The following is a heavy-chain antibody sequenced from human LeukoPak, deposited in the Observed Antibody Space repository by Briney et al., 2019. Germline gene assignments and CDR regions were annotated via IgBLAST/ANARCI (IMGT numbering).Heavy chain of an antibody. CDR1: GFIFSSYG. CDR3: ARDPVVPAAMGVGGDYFDY. V-gene: IGHV3-33*01. Sequence: GGSLRLSCAASGFIFSSYGMHWVRQAPGKGLEWVAVIWYDGSNKYYADSVKGRFTISRDNSKNTPYLQMNSLRAEDTAVYYCARDPVVPAAMGVGGDYFDYWGQGTLVTVSS. D-gene: IGHD2-2*01. CDR2: IWYDGSNK. J-gene: IGHJ4*02.